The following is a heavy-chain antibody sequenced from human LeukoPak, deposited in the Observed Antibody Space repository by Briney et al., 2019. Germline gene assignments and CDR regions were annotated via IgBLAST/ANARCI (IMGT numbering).Heavy chain of an antibody. Sequence: SETLSLTCAVSSGSLSGYSWGWIRQAPGKGLDWIGEIHHSGSTTYNSSLKNRVTISLDKPKSQFSLILTSVTAADTAVYYCTRQSGTVTPIDNWGQGILVTVSS. CDR3: TRQSGTVTPIDN. D-gene: IGHD4-17*01. CDR1: SGSLSGYS. CDR2: IHHSGST. V-gene: IGHV4-34*01. J-gene: IGHJ4*02.